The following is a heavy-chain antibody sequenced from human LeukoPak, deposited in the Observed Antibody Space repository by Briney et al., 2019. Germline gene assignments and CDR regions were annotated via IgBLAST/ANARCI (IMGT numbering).Heavy chain of an antibody. D-gene: IGHD1-1*01. CDR3: AKNRGGTYKYYMDV. V-gene: IGHV3-11*01. Sequence: GGSLRLSCAASGFTFSDYYMSWIRQAPGKGLEWVSYISSSGSTIYYADSVKGRFTISRDNAKNSLYLQMGSLRAEDTAVYYCAKNRGGTYKYYMDVWGNGTTVTVSS. CDR2: ISSSGSTI. CDR1: GFTFSDYY. J-gene: IGHJ6*03.